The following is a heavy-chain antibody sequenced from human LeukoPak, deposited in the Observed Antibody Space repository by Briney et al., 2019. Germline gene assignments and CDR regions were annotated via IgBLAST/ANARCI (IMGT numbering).Heavy chain of an antibody. CDR2: IYSGGST. Sequence: GGSLRLSCAASGFTVSSNYMSWVRQAPGKGLEWVSVIYSGGSTYYADSEKGRFTISRDNSKNTLYLQMNSLRAEDTAVYYCARAREWLATGFDYWGQGTLVTVSS. CDR3: ARAREWLATGFDY. CDR1: GFTVSSNY. V-gene: IGHV3-66*01. J-gene: IGHJ4*02. D-gene: IGHD6-19*01.